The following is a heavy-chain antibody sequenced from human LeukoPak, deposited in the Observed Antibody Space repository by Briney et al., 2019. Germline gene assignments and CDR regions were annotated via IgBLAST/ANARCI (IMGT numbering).Heavy chain of an antibody. CDR1: GGSISSGDYY. J-gene: IGHJ3*02. CDR3: ARVWDREGYYDSNDAFDI. CDR2: LYYSGST. Sequence: SETLSLTCTVSGGSISSGDYYWSWIRQPPGKGLEWNGYLYYSGSTYYNPSLKSRVTISVDTSKNQFSLKLSSVTAADTAVYYCARVWDREGYYDSNDAFDIWGQGTMVTVSS. D-gene: IGHD3-22*01. V-gene: IGHV4-30-4*01.